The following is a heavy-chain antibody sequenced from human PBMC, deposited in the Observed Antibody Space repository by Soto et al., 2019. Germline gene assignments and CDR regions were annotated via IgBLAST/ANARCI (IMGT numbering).Heavy chain of an antibody. Sequence: PGGSLRLSCAASGFSFSSYAVSWVRQAPGKGLEWVSVFDGSVGHTYYTNSVKGRFTISNDNSKNTLFLQMNSLKAEDTAVYFCAKHLQYDSGWLLHYWGQGTLVTVSS. CDR1: GFSFSSYA. CDR2: FDGSVGHT. CDR3: AKHLQYDSGWLLHY. V-gene: IGHV3-23*01. J-gene: IGHJ4*02. D-gene: IGHD6-19*01.